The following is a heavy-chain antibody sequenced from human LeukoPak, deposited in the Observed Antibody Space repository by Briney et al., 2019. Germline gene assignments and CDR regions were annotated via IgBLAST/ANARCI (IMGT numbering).Heavy chain of an antibody. V-gene: IGHV1-69*05. Sequence: SVKLSCKASGGTFSSYAISWVRQAPGQGLEWMGGIIPIFGTANYAQKFQGRVTITTDESTSTAYMELSSLRSEDTAVYYCARGARSGGSWDYYYYYMDVWGKGTTVTVSS. D-gene: IGHD2-15*01. J-gene: IGHJ6*03. CDR2: IIPIFGTA. CDR3: ARGARSGGSWDYYYYYMDV. CDR1: GGTFSSYA.